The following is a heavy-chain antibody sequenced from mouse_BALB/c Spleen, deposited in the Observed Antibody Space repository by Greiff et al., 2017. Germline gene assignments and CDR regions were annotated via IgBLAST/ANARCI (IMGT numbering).Heavy chain of an antibody. D-gene: IGHD4-1*01. Sequence: DVQLQESGPGLVKPSQSLSLTCSVTGYSITSGYYWNWIRQFPGNKLEWMGYISYDGSNNYNPSLKNRISITRDTSKNQFFLKLNSVTTEDTATYYCARDRTGMDYWGQGTSVTVSS. V-gene: IGHV3-6*02. CDR2: ISYDGSN. CDR1: GYSITSGYY. J-gene: IGHJ4*01. CDR3: ARDRTGMDY.